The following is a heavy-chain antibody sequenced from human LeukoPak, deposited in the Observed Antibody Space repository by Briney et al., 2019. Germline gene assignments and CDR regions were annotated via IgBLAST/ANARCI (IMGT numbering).Heavy chain of an antibody. CDR3: ARVVYSGYDFRGAMDV. CDR1: GGSISSYY. V-gene: IGHV4-59*01. J-gene: IGHJ6*03. Sequence: NPSETLSLTCTISGGSISSYYWSWIRQPPGKGLEWIGYIYCTGSTNHSPSLKSRVTISVDTSKNQFSLKLSSVTAADTAVYYCARVVYSGYDFRGAMDVWGKGTTVTVSS. CDR2: IYCTGST. D-gene: IGHD5-12*01.